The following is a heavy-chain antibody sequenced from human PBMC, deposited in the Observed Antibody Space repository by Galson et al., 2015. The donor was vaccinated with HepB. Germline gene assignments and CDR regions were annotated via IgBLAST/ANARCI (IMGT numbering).Heavy chain of an antibody. CDR1: GFTFSSYA. Sequence: SLRLSCAASGFTFSSYAMHWVRQAPGKGLDYVSAISSNGGSTYYANSVKGRFTISRDNSKNTLYLQMGSLRAEDMAVYYCARVVGPPYDAFDIWGQGTMVTVSS. CDR3: ARVVGPPYDAFDI. J-gene: IGHJ3*02. CDR2: ISSNGGST. V-gene: IGHV3-64*01.